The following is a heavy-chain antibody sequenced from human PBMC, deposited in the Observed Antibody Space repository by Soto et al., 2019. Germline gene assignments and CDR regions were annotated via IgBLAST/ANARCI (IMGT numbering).Heavy chain of an antibody. D-gene: IGHD5-12*01. CDR2: INAGNGDT. V-gene: IGHV1-3*01. J-gene: IGHJ4*02. CDR3: ARSYSGYDFSLFDF. CDR1: GYTFTIDA. Sequence: GASVNVSCKASGYTFTIDAIHWVRQAPGQRPEWMGWINAGNGDTNYSQKFQGRVTISRDTSASTAYLDLSSLISEDTAVYYCARSYSGYDFSLFDFWGQGTVVTVSS.